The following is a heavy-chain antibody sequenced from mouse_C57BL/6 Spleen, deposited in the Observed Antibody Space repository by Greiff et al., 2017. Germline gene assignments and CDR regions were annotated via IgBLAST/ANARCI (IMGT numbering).Heavy chain of an antibody. D-gene: IGHD3-1*01. J-gene: IGHJ4*01. CDR1: GYTFTSYW. CDR3: ATGTGNYYAMDY. V-gene: IGHV1-69*01. Sequence: QVQLQQPGAELVMPGASVKLSCKASGYTFTSYWMHWVKQRPGQGLAWIGEIDPSDSYTNYNQKFTGKSTLTVDKSSSTAYMQLSSLTSEDSAVYYCATGTGNYYAMDYWGQGTSVTVSS. CDR2: IDPSDSYT.